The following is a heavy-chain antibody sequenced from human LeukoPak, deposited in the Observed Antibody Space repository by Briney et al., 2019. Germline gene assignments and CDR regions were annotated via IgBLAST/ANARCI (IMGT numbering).Heavy chain of an antibody. D-gene: IGHD1-26*01. CDR1: GGPISSYY. CDR2: IYYSGST. V-gene: IGHV4-59*08. Sequence: SETLSLTCTVSGGPISSYYWSWIRQPPGKGLEWIGYIYYSGSTNYNPSLKSRVTISVDTSKNQFSLKLSSVTAADTAVYYCASQESYSGSYSHWYFDLWGRGTLVTVSS. CDR3: ASQESYSGSYSHWYFDL. J-gene: IGHJ2*01.